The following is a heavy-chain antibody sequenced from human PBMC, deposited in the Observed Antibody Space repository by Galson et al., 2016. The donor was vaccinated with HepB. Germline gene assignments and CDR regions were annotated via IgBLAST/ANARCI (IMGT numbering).Heavy chain of an antibody. CDR3: ARELGS. Sequence: TLSLTCTVSAGSISSGDYYWSWIRQPVGKGLEWVGLMYTSGSTNYNPSLKGRVTISLDTSKNQVSLKLKSVTAADTAIYYCARELGSWGQGTLVTVSS. CDR2: MYTSGST. J-gene: IGHJ5*02. D-gene: IGHD3-16*01. V-gene: IGHV4-61*02. CDR1: AGSISSGDYY.